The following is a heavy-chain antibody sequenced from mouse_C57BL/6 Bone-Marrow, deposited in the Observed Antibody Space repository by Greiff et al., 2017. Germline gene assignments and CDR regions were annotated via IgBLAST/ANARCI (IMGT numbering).Heavy chain of an antibody. V-gene: IGHV5-6*01. CDR1: GFTFSSYG. D-gene: IGHD2-3*01. CDR3: ARLLRKYFDY. Sequence: DVQLQESGGDLVKPGGSLKLSCAASGFTFSSYGMSWVRQTPDKRLEWVATISSGGSYTYYPDSVKGRFTISRDNAKNTLYLQMSSLKSEDTAMYYCARLLRKYFDYWGQGTTLTVSS. CDR2: ISSGGSYT. J-gene: IGHJ2*01.